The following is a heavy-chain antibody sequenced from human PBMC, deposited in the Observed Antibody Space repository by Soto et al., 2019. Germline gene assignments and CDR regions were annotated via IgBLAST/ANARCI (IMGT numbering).Heavy chain of an antibody. CDR1: GFTFRNYA. CDR3: ARPPSLLAGPT. V-gene: IGHV3-23*01. Sequence: GGSLRLSCEASGFTFRNYAMSWVRQAPGKGLEWVSAISRNAESTYYADSVKGRFTISRDNSKTTLYMQMNNLRADDTAVYYCARPPSLLAGPTCGQGTLVTVSS. J-gene: IGHJ5*02. D-gene: IGHD3-10*01. CDR2: ISRNAEST.